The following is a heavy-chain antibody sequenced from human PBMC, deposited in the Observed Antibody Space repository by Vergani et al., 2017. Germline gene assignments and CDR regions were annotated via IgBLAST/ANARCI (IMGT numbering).Heavy chain of an antibody. CDR2: IWYDGSNK. V-gene: IGHV3-33*01. CDR1: GFTFSSYG. CDR3: ARGNYDFWSGGYMDV. J-gene: IGHJ6*03. D-gene: IGHD3-3*01. Sequence: QVQLVESGGGVVQPGRSLRLSCAASGFTFSSYGMHWVRQAPGKGLEWVAVIWYDGSNKYYADSVKGRFTISRDNSKNTLYLQMNSLRAEDTAVYYCARGNYDFWSGGYMDVWGKGTMVIVSS.